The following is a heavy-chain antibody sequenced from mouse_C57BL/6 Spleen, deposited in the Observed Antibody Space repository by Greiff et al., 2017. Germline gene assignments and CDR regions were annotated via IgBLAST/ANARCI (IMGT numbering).Heavy chain of an antibody. J-gene: IGHJ2*01. D-gene: IGHD4-1*01. CDR1: GFNIKDDY. CDR3: TTTGNFDY. V-gene: IGHV14-4*01. Sequence: EVQLKESGAELVRPGASVKLSCTASGFNIKDDYMHWVKQRPEQGLEWIGWIDPENGDTEYASKFQGKATITADTSSNTAYLQLSSLTSEDTAVYYCTTTGNFDYGGQGTTRTVSS. CDR2: IDPENGDT.